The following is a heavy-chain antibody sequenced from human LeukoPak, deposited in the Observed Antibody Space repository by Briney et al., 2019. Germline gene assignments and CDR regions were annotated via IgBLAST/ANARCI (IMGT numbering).Heavy chain of an antibody. CDR2: IYHSGST. V-gene: IGHV4-30-2*01. CDR1: GGSISSGGYS. J-gene: IGHJ5*02. Sequence: SQTLSLTCAVSGGSISSGGYSWSWIRQPPGKGLEWIGYIYHSGSTFYNPSLKSRVTISVDRSKNQFSLKLSSVTAADTAVYYCARVVTYYDFWSGYSKGTNWFDPWGQGTLVTVSS. D-gene: IGHD3-3*01. CDR3: ARVVTYYDFWSGYSKGTNWFDP.